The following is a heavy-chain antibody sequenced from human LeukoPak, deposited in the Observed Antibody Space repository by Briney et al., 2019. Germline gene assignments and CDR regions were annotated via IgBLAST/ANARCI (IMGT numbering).Heavy chain of an antibody. D-gene: IGHD2-15*01. CDR2: IYHSGST. V-gene: IGHV4-4*02. J-gene: IGHJ6*03. Sequence: SETLSLTCAVSGGSISSSNWWSWVRQPPGKGLEWIGEIYHSGSTNYNPSLKSRVTISVDKSKNQFSLKLSSVTAADTAVYYCARGPYCSGGSCYYYYYMDVWGKGTTVTISS. CDR1: GGSISSSNW. CDR3: ARGPYCSGGSCYYYYYMDV.